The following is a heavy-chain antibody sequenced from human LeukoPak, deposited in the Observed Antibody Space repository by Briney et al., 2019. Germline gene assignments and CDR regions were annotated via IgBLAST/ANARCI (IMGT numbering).Heavy chain of an antibody. CDR1: GGTFSSYA. Sequence: ASVKVSCKASGGTFSSYAISWVRQAPGQGLEWMGWISAYNGNTNYAQKLQGRVTITADKSTSTAYMELSSLRSEDTAVYYCARGDSSGWYPDYWGQGTLVTVSS. D-gene: IGHD6-19*01. J-gene: IGHJ4*02. CDR3: ARGDSSGWYPDY. V-gene: IGHV1-18*01. CDR2: ISAYNGNT.